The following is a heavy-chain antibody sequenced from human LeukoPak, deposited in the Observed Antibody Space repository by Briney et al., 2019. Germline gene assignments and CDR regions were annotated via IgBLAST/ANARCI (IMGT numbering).Heavy chain of an antibody. V-gene: IGHV4-4*07. CDR3: AREVPRYCSGGSCLRNAFDI. CDR1: GGSISSYY. CDR2: IYTSGST. D-gene: IGHD2-15*01. Sequence: SETLSLTCTVSGGSISSYYRSWIRQPAGKGLERIGRIYTSGSTNYNPSLKSRVTMSVDTSKNQLSLKLSSVTAADTAVYYCAREVPRYCSGGSCLRNAFDIWGQGTMVTVSS. J-gene: IGHJ3*02.